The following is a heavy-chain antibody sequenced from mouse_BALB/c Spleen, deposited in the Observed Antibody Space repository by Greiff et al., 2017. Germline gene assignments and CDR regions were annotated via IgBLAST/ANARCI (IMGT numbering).Heavy chain of an antibody. V-gene: IGHV5-4*02. CDR1: GFTFSDYY. D-gene: IGHD2-4*01. Sequence: EVMLVESGGGLVKPGGSLKLSCAASGFTFSDYYMYWVRQTPEKRLEWVATISDGGSYTYYPDSVKGRFTISRDNAKNNLYLQLSSLKSEDTAMYYCARDLSDYDGLDYWGQGTTLTVSS. CDR2: ISDGGSYT. CDR3: ARDLSDYDGLDY. J-gene: IGHJ2*01.